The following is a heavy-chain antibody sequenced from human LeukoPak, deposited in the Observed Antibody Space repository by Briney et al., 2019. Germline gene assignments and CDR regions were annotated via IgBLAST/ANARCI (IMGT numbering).Heavy chain of an antibody. D-gene: IGHD6-19*01. CDR3: ASSGRGPKNRIVEAGMASRY. J-gene: IGHJ4*02. CDR1: GGTFSSYA. Sequence: GASVKVSCKASGGTFSSYAISWVRQAPGQGLEWMGGIIPIFGTANYAQKFQGRVTITADESTSTAYMELSSLRSEDTAVYYCASSGRGPKNRIVEAGMASRYWGQGTLVTVSS. V-gene: IGHV1-69*13. CDR2: IIPIFGTA.